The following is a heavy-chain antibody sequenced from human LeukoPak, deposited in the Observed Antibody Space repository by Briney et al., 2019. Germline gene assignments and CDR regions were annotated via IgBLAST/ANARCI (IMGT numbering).Heavy chain of an antibody. J-gene: IGHJ4*02. D-gene: IGHD3-22*01. CDR1: GFTFSSYW. CDR2: IIRDGSEK. V-gene: IGHV3-7*04. Sequence: GGSLRLSCAASGFTFSSYWMSWVRQAPGKGLEWVANIIRDGSEKYYVDSVKGRFTISRDNAKNSLYLQMNSLRAEDTAVYYCARDEWDSSGYYTKPLYYFGYWGQGTLVTVSS. CDR3: ARDEWDSSGYYTKPLYYFGY.